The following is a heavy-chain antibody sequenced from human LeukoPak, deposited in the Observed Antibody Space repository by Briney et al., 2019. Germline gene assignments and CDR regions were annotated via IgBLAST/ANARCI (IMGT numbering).Heavy chain of an antibody. CDR3: AKDQDGSADV. Sequence: GGSLRLSCVVSGITVSNYGMSWVRQAPGKGLEWVSGISESGGGTNYADSVKGRFFISRDNAKNTLYLQMNSLRAGDTAVYYCAKDQDGSADVWGKGTTVTVSS. V-gene: IGHV3-23*01. CDR2: ISESGGGT. CDR1: GITVSNYG. J-gene: IGHJ6*04.